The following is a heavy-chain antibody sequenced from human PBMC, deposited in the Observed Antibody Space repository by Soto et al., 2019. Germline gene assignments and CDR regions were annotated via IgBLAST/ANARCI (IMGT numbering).Heavy chain of an antibody. CDR1: GGTFSSYA. J-gene: IGHJ6*02. V-gene: IGHV1-69*01. CDR3: ARVGMGLVYGIDV. CDR2: IIPIFGTA. Sequence: QVQLVQSGAEVKKPGSSVKVSCKASGGTFSSYAISWVRQAPGQGLEWMGGIIPIFGTANCAQKFQGRVTITTDESPRTAYMELSSLKSENTGVYYCARVGMGLVYGIDVWGQGTTVTVSS. D-gene: IGHD1-26*01.